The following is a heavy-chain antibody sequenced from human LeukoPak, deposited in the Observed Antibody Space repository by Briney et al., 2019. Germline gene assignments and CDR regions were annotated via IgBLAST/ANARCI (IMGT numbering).Heavy chain of an antibody. D-gene: IGHD2-15*01. J-gene: IGHJ4*02. CDR1: GFSFSSDA. Sequence: GRFLRLSCIGTGFSFSSDAMGWVRRAPGKGLEWVSGLSGSGGSTYYADSVKGRFTISRDNSKNTLYLQMNSLRVEDTAVYYCAKDRGRTWVQVANWGQGTLVTVSS. CDR2: LSGSGGST. V-gene: IGHV3-23*01. CDR3: AKDRGRTWVQVAN.